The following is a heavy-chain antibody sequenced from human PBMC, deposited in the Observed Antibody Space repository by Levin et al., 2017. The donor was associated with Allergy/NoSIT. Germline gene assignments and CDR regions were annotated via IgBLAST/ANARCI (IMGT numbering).Heavy chain of an antibody. J-gene: IGHJ4*02. V-gene: IGHV3-30*18. CDR1: GFTFSSYG. CDR3: AKDSSMTTVTTNYFDY. D-gene: IGHD4-17*01. Sequence: GGSLRLSCAASGFTFSSYGMHWVRQAPGKGLEWVAVISYDGSNKYYADSVKGRFTISRDNSKNTLYLQMNSLRAEDTAVYYCAKDSSMTTVTTNYFDYWGQGTLVTVSS. CDR2: ISYDGSNK.